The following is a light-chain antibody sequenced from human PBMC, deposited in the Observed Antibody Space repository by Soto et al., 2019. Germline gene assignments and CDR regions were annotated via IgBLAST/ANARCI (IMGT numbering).Light chain of an antibody. Sequence: EIVLTQSPGTLSFSPGERATLTCRASQSVSSSYLAWFQQKPGQAPRLLIYGASSRATGIPDRFSGSGSGTDFTLTISRLEPEDFAVYYCQQYDILPLTFGGGTKVEIK. CDR2: GAS. V-gene: IGKV3-20*01. CDR1: QSVSSSY. J-gene: IGKJ4*01. CDR3: QQYDILPLT.